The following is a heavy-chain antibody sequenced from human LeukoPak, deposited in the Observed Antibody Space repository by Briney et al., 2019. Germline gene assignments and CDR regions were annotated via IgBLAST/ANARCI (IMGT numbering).Heavy chain of an antibody. V-gene: IGHV3-48*04. Sequence: GGSLRLSCAASGFTFSSYSMNWVRQAPGKGLEWVSYISSSSSTIYYADSVKARFTISRDNAKNSLYLQMNSLRAEDTAVYYCARIKYDYGDEYFDYWGQGTLVTVSS. CDR1: GFTFSSYS. CDR3: ARIKYDYGDEYFDY. J-gene: IGHJ4*02. D-gene: IGHD4-17*01. CDR2: ISSSSSTI.